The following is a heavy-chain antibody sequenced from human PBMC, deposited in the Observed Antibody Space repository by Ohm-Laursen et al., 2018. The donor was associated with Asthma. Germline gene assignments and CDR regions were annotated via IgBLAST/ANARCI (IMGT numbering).Heavy chain of an antibody. CDR3: ARGRSGGCYWGPCDFNSPLDV. D-gene: IGHD2-15*01. V-gene: IGHV3-7*05. Sequence: SLRLSCAASGLPFSNFWMSWVRQAPGKGLEWVANIYPDGGEKYYVDSVDGRFTISRDNAKKSLFLHMSSLRAEDTAVYYCARGRSGGCYWGPCDFNSPLDVWGQGTTVIVSS. J-gene: IGHJ6*02. CDR2: IYPDGGEK. CDR1: GLPFSNFW.